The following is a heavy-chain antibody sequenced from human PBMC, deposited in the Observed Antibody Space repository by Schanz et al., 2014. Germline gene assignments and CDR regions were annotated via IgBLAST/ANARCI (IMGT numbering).Heavy chain of an antibody. CDR3: ARVHHYDPSGWGYFDC. CDR2: IYSGIGA. Sequence: EGQLAESGGGLVQPGGSLRLSCAVSGFTVSSNHMSWVRQAPGKGLEWVSVIYSGIGAYYADSVKDRFTVSRDNSKNTVYLQMNRLRAEDTAVYYCARVHHYDPSGWGYFDCWGQGALDTVSS. V-gene: IGHV3-66*01. CDR1: GFTVSSNH. D-gene: IGHD3-22*01. J-gene: IGHJ4*02.